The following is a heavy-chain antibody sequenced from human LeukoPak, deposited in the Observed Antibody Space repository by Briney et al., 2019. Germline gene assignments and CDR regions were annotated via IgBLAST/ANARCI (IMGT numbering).Heavy chain of an antibody. J-gene: IGHJ4*02. CDR3: ARLPAFYGSVTSYMVYYFDY. Sequence: SETLSLTCSVSGGSISSSDYYWGWIRQPPGKGLEWIVSIYYSGSTYYNPSLQSRVTISVDTSKNQFSLKLSSVTAADTAVYYCARLPAFYGSVTSYMVYYFDYWGQGTLVTVSS. CDR1: GGSISSSDYY. D-gene: IGHD3-10*01. V-gene: IGHV4-39*01. CDR2: IYYSGST.